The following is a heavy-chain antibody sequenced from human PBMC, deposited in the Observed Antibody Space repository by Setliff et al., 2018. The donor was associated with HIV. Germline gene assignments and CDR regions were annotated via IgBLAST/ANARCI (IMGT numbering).Heavy chain of an antibody. Sequence: GASVKVSCKASGGTFSSYAISWVRQAPGQGLEWMGGIIPIFGTANYAQKFQGRVTITTDESTSTAYMELSSLRSEDTAVYYCARDGLVQLERLDYWGQGTLVTVSS. CDR1: GGTFSSYA. CDR3: ARDGLVQLERLDY. D-gene: IGHD1-1*01. J-gene: IGHJ4*02. V-gene: IGHV1-69*05. CDR2: IIPIFGTA.